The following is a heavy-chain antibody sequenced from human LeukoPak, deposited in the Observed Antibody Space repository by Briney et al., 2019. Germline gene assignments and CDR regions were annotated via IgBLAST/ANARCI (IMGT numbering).Heavy chain of an antibody. Sequence: SETLSLTCTVSGGSTSGYFWSWIRQPAGKGLEWIGRIYSSGINNYNPSLKGRVTMPLDTSKNHLSLNLSSVAAADTAVYYCAREPTSGREPTSGRPLDYWGQGTLVTVSS. J-gene: IGHJ4*02. CDR3: AREPTSGREPTSGRPLDY. CDR1: GGSTSGYF. V-gene: IGHV4-4*07. D-gene: IGHD5-12*01. CDR2: IYSSGIN.